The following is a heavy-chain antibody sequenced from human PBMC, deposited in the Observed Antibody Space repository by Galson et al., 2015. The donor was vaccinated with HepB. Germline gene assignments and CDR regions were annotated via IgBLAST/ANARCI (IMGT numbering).Heavy chain of an antibody. V-gene: IGHV3-33*01. CDR2: VWYDGGNK. CDR1: GFTFSNFA. D-gene: IGHD4-17*01. CDR3: AREHSYGDYGHFPH. J-gene: IGHJ1*01. Sequence: SLRLSCAASGFTFSNFAMHWVRQAPGKGLEWVAVVWYDGGNKYYADSVKGRFTISRDNSKNTLHLQMNSLRAEDTAVYYCAREHSYGDYGHFPHWGQGTLVTVSS.